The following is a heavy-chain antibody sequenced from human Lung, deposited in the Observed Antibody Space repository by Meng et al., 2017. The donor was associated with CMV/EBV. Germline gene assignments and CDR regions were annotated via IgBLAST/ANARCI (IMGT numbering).Heavy chain of an antibody. D-gene: IGHD2-21*02. CDR2: IYHSGST. V-gene: IGHV4-4*02. Sequence: SSSLVTWGRKVQGKGLGWIGEIYHSGSTNYNPSLTSGVTISVDKFKNQFSLKLGSVTAADTAVYYCARIERRRILKYCGSDCSTTDYWGQGTLVTVSS. CDR3: ARIERRRILKYCGSDCSTTDY. J-gene: IGHJ4*02. CDR1: SSSL.